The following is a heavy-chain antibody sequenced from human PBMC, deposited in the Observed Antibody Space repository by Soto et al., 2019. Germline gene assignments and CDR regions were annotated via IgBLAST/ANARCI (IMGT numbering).Heavy chain of an antibody. CDR3: AKARCSTTNCYVPDY. J-gene: IGHJ4*02. CDR1: GFTFSSYA. CDR2: ISYDGGNK. Sequence: GGSLRLSCAASGFTFSSYAMHWVRQAPGKGLEWVAVISYDGGNKYYADSVKGRFTISRDNSKNTLYLQMNSLRAEDTAVYYCAKARCSTTNCYVPDYWGQGTLVTVSS. D-gene: IGHD2-2*01. V-gene: IGHV3-30-3*01.